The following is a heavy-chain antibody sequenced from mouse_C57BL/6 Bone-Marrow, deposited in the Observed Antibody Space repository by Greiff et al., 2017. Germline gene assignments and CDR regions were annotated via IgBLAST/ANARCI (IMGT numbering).Heavy chain of an antibody. D-gene: IGHD2-2*01. J-gene: IGHJ2*01. V-gene: IGHV1-62-2*01. CDR1: GYTFTEYT. CDR3: ARLWFRNYFDY. CDR2: FYPGSGSI. Sequence: VKLMESGAELVKPGASVKLSCKASGYTFTEYTIHWVKQRSGQGLEWIGWFYPGSGSIKYNEKFKDKATLTADKSSSTAYMELRSLTSEDSAVYFCARLWFRNYFDYWGQGTTLTVSS.